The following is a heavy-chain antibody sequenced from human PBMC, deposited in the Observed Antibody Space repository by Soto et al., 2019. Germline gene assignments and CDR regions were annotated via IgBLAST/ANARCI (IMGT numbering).Heavy chain of an antibody. J-gene: IGHJ4*02. Sequence: ASVKVSCKASGYTFTSYSMHWVRQAPGQRLEWMGWINAGNGNTKYSQKFQGRVTITRDTSASTAYMELSSLRSEDTAVYYCARGLNVYYFDYWGQGILVTVSS. V-gene: IGHV1-3*01. CDR2: INAGNGNT. CDR3: ARGLNVYYFDY. D-gene: IGHD3-16*01. CDR1: GYTFTSYS.